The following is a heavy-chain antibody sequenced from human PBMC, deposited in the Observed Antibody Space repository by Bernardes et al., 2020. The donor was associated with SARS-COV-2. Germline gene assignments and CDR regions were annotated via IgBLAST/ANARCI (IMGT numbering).Heavy chain of an antibody. J-gene: IGHJ4*02. V-gene: IGHV1-2*04. Sequence: ASVKVSCTASGYSFTGYYIHWVRQAPGQGLEWPGWINPISGATNYAQKFQGWVTMTSDTSISTAYMELSRLTPDDTAVYYCARDVGNTYGLYYFDFWGQGTPITDSS. CDR2: INPISGAT. CDR1: GYSFTGYY. CDR3: ARDVGNTYGLYYFDF. D-gene: IGHD5-18*01.